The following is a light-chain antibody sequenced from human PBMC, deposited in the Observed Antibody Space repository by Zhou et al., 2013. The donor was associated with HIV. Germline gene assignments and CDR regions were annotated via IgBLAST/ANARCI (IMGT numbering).Light chain of an antibody. CDR1: QGISKW. CDR3: QQYNSLWT. V-gene: IGKV1-12*01. CDR2: TAS. Sequence: DIQMTQSPSSVSASVGDRITITCRASQGISKWLAWYQQKPGKAPKLLMSTASTLESGVPSRFSGSGSGTEFILTISSLQADDVATYYCQQYNSLWTFGQGTKVEI. J-gene: IGKJ1*01.